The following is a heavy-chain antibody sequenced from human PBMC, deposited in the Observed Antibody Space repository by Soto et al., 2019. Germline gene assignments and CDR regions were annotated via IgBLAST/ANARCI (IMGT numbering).Heavy chain of an antibody. CDR2: IFHSGST. D-gene: IGHD1-26*01. Sequence: QVQLQESGPGLVKPSGTLSLTCAVFGGSISNSNWWTWVRQPPGKGLDWIGEIFHSGSTNYNSSLMGRVTISVDTANNQFARKLSSVTAADTAVYYCAHRPIVGAAIWGQGTLVTVSS. CDR3: AHRPIVGAAI. CDR1: GGSISNSNW. J-gene: IGHJ4*02. V-gene: IGHV4-4*02.